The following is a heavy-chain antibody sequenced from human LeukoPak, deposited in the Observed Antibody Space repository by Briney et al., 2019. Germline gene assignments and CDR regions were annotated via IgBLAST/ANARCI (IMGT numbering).Heavy chain of an antibody. CDR3: ARGPRYSYGSASYYNGLFDS. CDR2: ITGRGGVT. Sequence: GGSLRLSCAASGFSFSTYAMNWVRQAPGMGLQWVSTITGRGGVTHYADSVKGRFTISRDNSKNTLYLQMNSLRAEDTAVYYCARGPRYSYGSASYYNGLFDSWGQGTLVTVSS. J-gene: IGHJ4*02. D-gene: IGHD3-10*01. V-gene: IGHV3-23*01. CDR1: GFSFSTYA.